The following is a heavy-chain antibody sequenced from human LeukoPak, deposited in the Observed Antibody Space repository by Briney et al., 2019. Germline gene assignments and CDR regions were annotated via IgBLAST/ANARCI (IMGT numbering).Heavy chain of an antibody. CDR2: IRSDGSNK. CDR3: AKDNLYDYVWGTYRPNDY. Sequence: GGSLRLSCAASGFTFSNFGMHWVRQAPGKGLEWVAFIRSDGSNKYYADSVKGRFTISRDNSKTTLYLKMNSLRAEDTVVYYCAKDNLYDYVWGTYRPNDYWGQGTRVTVSS. CDR1: GFTFSNFG. V-gene: IGHV3-30*02. D-gene: IGHD3-16*02. J-gene: IGHJ4*02.